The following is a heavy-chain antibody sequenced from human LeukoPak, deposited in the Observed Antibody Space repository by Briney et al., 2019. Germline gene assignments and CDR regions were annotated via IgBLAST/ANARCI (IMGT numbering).Heavy chain of an antibody. CDR1: GGSISSSSYF. V-gene: IGHV4-39*01. Sequence: SETLSLTCTVSGGSISSSSYFWGWIRQPPGKGLEWIGTIYYTGTTYYNLSLKSRVTISVDTSKNQFSLKLSSVTAADTAVYYCARHRESTSPVLRYFDRWGLECAFDIWGQGTMVTVSS. D-gene: IGHD3-9*01. CDR3: ARHRESTSPVLRYFDRWGLECAFDI. CDR2: IYYTGTT. J-gene: IGHJ3*02.